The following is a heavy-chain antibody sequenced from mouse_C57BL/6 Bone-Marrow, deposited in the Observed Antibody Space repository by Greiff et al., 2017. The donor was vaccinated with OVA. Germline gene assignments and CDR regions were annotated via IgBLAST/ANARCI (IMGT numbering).Heavy chain of an antibody. CDR1: GFNIKDYY. V-gene: IGHV14-2*01. J-gene: IGHJ4*01. CDR3: ARSGITTAVGGYYAMDY. D-gene: IGHD1-1*01. Sequence: EVKLMESGAELVKPGASVKLSCTASGFNIKDYYMHWVKQRTEQGLEWIGRIDPEDGETKYAPKFQGKATITADTSSNTAYLQLSSLTSEDTAVYYCARSGITTAVGGYYAMDYWGQGTSVTVSS. CDR2: IDPEDGET.